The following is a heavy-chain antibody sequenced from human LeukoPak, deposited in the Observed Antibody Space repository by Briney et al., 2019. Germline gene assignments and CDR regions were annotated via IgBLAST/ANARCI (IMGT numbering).Heavy chain of an antibody. CDR3: ARRDGYNYNFDY. CDR2: ISSSSSYI. J-gene: IGHJ4*02. D-gene: IGHD5-24*01. CDR1: GFTFSSYC. V-gene: IGHV3-21*01. Sequence: PGGSLRLSCAASGFTFSSYCMNWVRQAPGKGLEWVSSISSSSSYIYYADSVKGRFTISRDNAKNSLYLQMNSLRAEDTAVYYCARRDGYNYNFDYWGQGTLVTVSS.